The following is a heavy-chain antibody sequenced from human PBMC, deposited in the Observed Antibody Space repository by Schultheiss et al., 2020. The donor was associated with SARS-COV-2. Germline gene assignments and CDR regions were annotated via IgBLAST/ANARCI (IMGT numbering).Heavy chain of an antibody. CDR2: IFSNDEK. J-gene: IGHJ4*02. V-gene: IGHV2-26*01. Sequence: SGPTLVKPTQTLTLTCTFSGFSLSTSGVGVSWIRQPPGKALEWLAHIFSNDEKYYSTSLKSRLTISKDTSKSQVVLTMTNMDPVDTATYYCARRSVHTTGWFDFDSWDQGTLVTVSS. CDR1: GFSLSTSGVG. D-gene: IGHD6-19*01. CDR3: ARRSVHTTGWFDFDS.